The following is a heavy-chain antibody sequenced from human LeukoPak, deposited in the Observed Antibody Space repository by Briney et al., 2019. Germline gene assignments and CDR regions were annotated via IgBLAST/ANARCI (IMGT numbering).Heavy chain of an antibody. J-gene: IGHJ6*02. V-gene: IGHV1-58*02. CDR3: AAGYCSSTSCYVPYYYYGMDV. D-gene: IGHD2-2*01. CDR1: GFTFTSSA. CDR2: IVVGSDNT. Sequence: TSVKVSCKASGFTFTSSAMQWVRQARGQRLEWIGWIVVGSDNTNYAQKFQERVTITRDMSTSTAYMELSSLRSEDTAVYYCAAGYCSSTSCYVPYYYYGMDVWGQGTTVTVSS.